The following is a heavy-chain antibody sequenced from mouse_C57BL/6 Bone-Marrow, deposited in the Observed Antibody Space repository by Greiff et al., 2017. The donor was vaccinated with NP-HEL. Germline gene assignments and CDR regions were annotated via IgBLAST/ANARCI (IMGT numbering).Heavy chain of an antibody. D-gene: IGHD1-1*01. CDR3: ARVRGYYYGSSYDYAMDY. CDR1: GYTFTGYW. J-gene: IGHJ4*01. V-gene: IGHV1-9*01. Sequence: VQRVESGAELMKPGASVKLSCKATGYTFTGYWIEWVKQRPGHGLEWIGEILPGSGSTNYNEKFKGKATFTADTSSNTAYMQLSSLTTEDSAIYYGARVRGYYYGSSYDYAMDYWGQGTSVTVSS. CDR2: ILPGSGST.